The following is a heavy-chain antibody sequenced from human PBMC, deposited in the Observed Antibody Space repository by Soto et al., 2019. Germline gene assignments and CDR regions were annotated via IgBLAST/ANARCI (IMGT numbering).Heavy chain of an antibody. D-gene: IGHD6-13*01. CDR2: ISSSSGYI. Sequence: KTVGSLRLSCAASGFTFSSYSMNWVRQAPGKGLEWVSSISSSSGYIYYADSVKGRFTISRDNARNSLYLQMNSLRAEDTAVYYCARDQIEQLVRFSYYYYGMDVWGQGTTVTVSS. J-gene: IGHJ6*02. CDR1: GFTFSSYS. V-gene: IGHV3-21*01. CDR3: ARDQIEQLVRFSYYYYGMDV.